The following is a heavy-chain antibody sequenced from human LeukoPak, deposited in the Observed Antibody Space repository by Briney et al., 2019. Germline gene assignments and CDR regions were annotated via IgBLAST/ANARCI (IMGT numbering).Heavy chain of an antibody. Sequence: PSETLSLTCAVYGGSFSGYYWSWIRQPPGKGLEWIGEINHSGSTNYNPSLKSRVTISVDTSKNQFSLKPSSVTAADTAVYYCARGFFGGYWGQGTLVTVSS. V-gene: IGHV4-34*01. D-gene: IGHD2-15*01. CDR2: INHSGST. CDR1: GGSFSGYY. CDR3: ARGFFGGY. J-gene: IGHJ4*02.